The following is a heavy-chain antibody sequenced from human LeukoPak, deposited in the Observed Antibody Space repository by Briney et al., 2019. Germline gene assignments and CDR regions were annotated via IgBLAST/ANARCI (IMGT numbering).Heavy chain of an antibody. J-gene: IGHJ4*02. CDR3: ARGEYSSSSCDY. V-gene: IGHV3-33*01. D-gene: IGHD6-6*01. Sequence: GRSLRLSCAASGFTLSSYGMHWVRQAPGKGLEWVAVIWYDGSNKYYADSVKGRFTISRDNSKNTLYLQMNSLRAEDTAVYYCARGEYSSSSCDYWGQGTLVTVSS. CDR2: IWYDGSNK. CDR1: GFTLSSYG.